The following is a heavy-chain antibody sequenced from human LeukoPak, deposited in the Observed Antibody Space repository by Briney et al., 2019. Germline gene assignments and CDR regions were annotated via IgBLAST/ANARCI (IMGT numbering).Heavy chain of an antibody. J-gene: IGHJ3*02. CDR2: ISSSGSTI. D-gene: IGHD6-19*01. Sequence: PGGSLRLSCAASGFTFSSYEMNWVRQAPGKGLEWVSYISSSGSTIYYADSVRGRFTISRDNANNSLYLQMNSLRAEDTAVYYCVRDGGSAWYINGDEAFDIWGQGTMVTVSS. V-gene: IGHV3-48*03. CDR1: GFTFSSYE. CDR3: VRDGGSAWYINGDEAFDI.